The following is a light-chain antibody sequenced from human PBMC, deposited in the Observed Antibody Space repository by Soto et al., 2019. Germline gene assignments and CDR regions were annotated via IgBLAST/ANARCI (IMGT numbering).Light chain of an antibody. CDR3: QQCGTLPGT. CDR2: GTS. CDR1: QSISGNY. Sequence: EIVLPQSPGTLSLSPGERATLSCMASQSISGNYLHWYQQKTGQAPRLRILGTSSRATGIPDRFIGCGSGTDFTLTISRLDPEDFAVYYCQQCGTLPGTFGEGTKVDSK. J-gene: IGKJ1*01. V-gene: IGKV3-20*01.